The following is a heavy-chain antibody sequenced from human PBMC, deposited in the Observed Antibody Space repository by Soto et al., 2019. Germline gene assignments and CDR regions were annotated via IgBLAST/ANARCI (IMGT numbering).Heavy chain of an antibody. CDR3: ARIDIGSGSYLVYYYYYYMDV. J-gene: IGHJ6*03. CDR2: ISAYNGNT. Sequence: ASVKVSCKASGYTFTSYGISWVRQAPGQGLEWMGWISAYNGNTNYAQKLQGRVTMTTDTSTSTAYMELRSLRSDDTAVYYCARIDIGSGSYLVYYYYYYMDVWGKGTTVTVSS. CDR1: GYTFTSYG. D-gene: IGHD3-10*01. V-gene: IGHV1-18*01.